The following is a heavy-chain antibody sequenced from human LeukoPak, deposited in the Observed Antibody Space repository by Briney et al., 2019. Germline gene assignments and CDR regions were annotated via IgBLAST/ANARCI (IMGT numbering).Heavy chain of an antibody. CDR2: INPNSGGT. D-gene: IGHD6-25*01. CDR3: ARVFSTGTETGDY. V-gene: IGHV1-2*02. Sequence: ASVKVSCKASGYTFTGYYMHWVRQAPGQGLEWMGWINPNSGGTNYAQKFQGRVTMTRDTSISTAYMELSRLRSDDTTVYYCARVFSTGTETGDYWGQGTLVTVSS. J-gene: IGHJ4*02. CDR1: GYTFTGYY.